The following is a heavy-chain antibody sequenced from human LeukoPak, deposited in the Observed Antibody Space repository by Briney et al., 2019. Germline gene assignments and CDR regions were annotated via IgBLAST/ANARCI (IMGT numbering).Heavy chain of an antibody. D-gene: IGHD6-19*01. CDR1: GFTLSNFA. Sequence: PRGSLRLSSAAPGFTLSNFAILCVRQAPGKGLEWVAVILYDGSSKNFADSVKGRFTISRDNSKNTLYLQMNSLRVEDTAIYYCARPSHPRTNGWYYLFGMDVWDQGTTVTVSS. CDR3: ARPSHPRTNGWYYLFGMDV. CDR2: ILYDGSSK. V-gene: IGHV3-30-3*01. J-gene: IGHJ6*02.